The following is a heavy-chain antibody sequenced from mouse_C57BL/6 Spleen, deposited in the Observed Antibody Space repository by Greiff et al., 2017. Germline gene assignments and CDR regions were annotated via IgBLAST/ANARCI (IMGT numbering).Heavy chain of an antibody. J-gene: IGHJ4*01. Sequence: QVHVKQSGAELAKPGASVKLSCKASGYTFTSYWMHWVKQRPGQGLEWIGYINPSSGYTKYNQKFKDKATLTADKSSSTAYMQLSSLTYEDSAVDYCARNDYDDYYAMDYWGQGTSGTVSS. CDR1: GYTFTSYW. CDR2: INPSSGYT. V-gene: IGHV1-7*01. CDR3: ARNDYDDYYAMDY. D-gene: IGHD2-4*01.